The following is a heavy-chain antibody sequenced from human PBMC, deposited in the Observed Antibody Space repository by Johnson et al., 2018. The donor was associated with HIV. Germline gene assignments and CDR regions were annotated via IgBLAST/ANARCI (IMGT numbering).Heavy chain of an antibody. CDR3: ARDEPTDDAFDI. Sequence: LVESGGGLVQPGGSLRLSCAASGFTFSSYAMSWVRQAPGKGLEWVGRIKRKIEAEATDYAAPVKGRFTISRDDSKNTLFLQMGSLRAEDMAVYYCARDEPTDDAFDIWGQGTMVTVSS. V-gene: IGHV3-15*01. J-gene: IGHJ3*02. CDR1: GFTFSSYA. CDR2: IKRKIEAEAT.